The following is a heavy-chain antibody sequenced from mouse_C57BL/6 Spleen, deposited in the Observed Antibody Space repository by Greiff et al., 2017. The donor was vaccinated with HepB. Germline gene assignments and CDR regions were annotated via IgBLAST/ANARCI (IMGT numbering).Heavy chain of an antibody. D-gene: IGHD2-5*01. V-gene: IGHV5-9*01. CDR1: GFTFSSYT. Sequence: EVMLVESGGGLVKPGGSLKLSCAASGFTFSSYTMSWVRQTPEKRLEWVATISGGGGNTYYPDSVKGRFTISRDNAKNTLYLQMSSLRSEDTALYYCARHEWSNYYFDYWGQGTTLTVSS. CDR3: ARHEWSNYYFDY. J-gene: IGHJ2*01. CDR2: ISGGGGNT.